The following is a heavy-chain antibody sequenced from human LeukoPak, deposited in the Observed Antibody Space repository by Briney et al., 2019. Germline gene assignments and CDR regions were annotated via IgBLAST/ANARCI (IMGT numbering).Heavy chain of an antibody. V-gene: IGHV3-48*04. CDR2: ISSSSSTI. D-gene: IGHD5-18*01. CDR1: GFTFSSYS. Sequence: GGSLRLSCAASGFTFSSYSMNWVRQAPGKGLEWVSYISSSSSTIYYADSVKGRFTISRDNAKNSLYLQMNSLRAEDTAVYYCARGTTAMVLSYYYYGMDVWGQGTTVTVSS. CDR3: ARGTTAMVLSYYYYGMDV. J-gene: IGHJ6*02.